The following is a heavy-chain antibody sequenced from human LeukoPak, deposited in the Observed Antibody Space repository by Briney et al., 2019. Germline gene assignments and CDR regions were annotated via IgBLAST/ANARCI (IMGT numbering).Heavy chain of an antibody. CDR3: AKDILTGYSPPPSDAFDI. D-gene: IGHD3-9*01. Sequence: GGSLRLSCAASGFTFSNAWMSWVRQAPGKGLEWVGRIKSKTDGGTTDYAAPVKGRFTISRDNAKNSLYLQMNSLRAEDTAVYYCAKDILTGYSPPPSDAFDIWGQGTMVTVSS. V-gene: IGHV3-15*01. J-gene: IGHJ3*02. CDR2: IKSKTDGGTT. CDR1: GFTFSNAW.